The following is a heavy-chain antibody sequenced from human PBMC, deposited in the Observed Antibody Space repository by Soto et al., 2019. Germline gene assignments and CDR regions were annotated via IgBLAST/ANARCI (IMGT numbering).Heavy chain of an antibody. Sequence: SETLSLTCTVSGASISSYYWSWIRQPPGKGLEWIGYIYYTGSTNYNPSLKSRLTLSVDTSKNQFSLKLNYVTAADTAVYYCTGERRQQLGDYAAFDIWGRGTMVTVSS. D-gene: IGHD6-13*01. J-gene: IGHJ3*02. CDR1: GASISSYY. V-gene: IGHV4-59*12. CDR2: IYYTGST. CDR3: TGERRQQLGDYAAFDI.